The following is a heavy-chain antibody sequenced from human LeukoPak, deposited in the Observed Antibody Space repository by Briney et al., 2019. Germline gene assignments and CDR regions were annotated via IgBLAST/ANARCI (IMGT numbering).Heavy chain of an antibody. CDR1: GFTFSSYS. J-gene: IGHJ4*02. Sequence: KPGGSLRLSCAASGFTFSSYSMNWVRQAPGKGLEWVSSISSSSSSIYYADSVKGRFTISRDNAKNSLYLEVSSLRAEDTAVYFCARDLSYGDYRSGGQGTLVTVSS. V-gene: IGHV3-21*01. CDR2: ISSSSSSI. D-gene: IGHD4-17*01. CDR3: ARDLSYGDYRS.